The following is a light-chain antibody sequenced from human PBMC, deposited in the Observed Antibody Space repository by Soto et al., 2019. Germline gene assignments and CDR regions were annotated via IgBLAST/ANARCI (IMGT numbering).Light chain of an antibody. Sequence: EIEMTQSPATLSLAPGERATLSCRASQTVRNNYLAWYQQKPGQAPRLLIYDASSRATGIPDRFSGGGSGTDFTLTISRLEPEDFAVYYCQQRRSWQVTFGQGTRLENK. V-gene: IGKV3D-20*02. J-gene: IGKJ5*01. CDR1: QTVRNNY. CDR2: DAS. CDR3: QQRRSWQVT.